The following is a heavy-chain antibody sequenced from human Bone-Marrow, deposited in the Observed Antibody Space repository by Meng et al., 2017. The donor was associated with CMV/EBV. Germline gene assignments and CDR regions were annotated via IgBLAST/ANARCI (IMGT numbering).Heavy chain of an antibody. V-gene: IGHV1-18*01. CDR2: SSAYNGNT. D-gene: IGHD3-3*01. J-gene: IGHJ4*02. CDR1: GGTFSSYA. Sequence: ASVMISCKASGGTFSSYAISWVRQAPGQGLEWMGWSSAYNGNTNYAQKLQGRVTMTTDTSTSTAYMEQRSLGSDDTAVYYCASGDYDFWSGYFFWGQGTRVTCSS. CDR3: ASGDYDFWSGYFF.